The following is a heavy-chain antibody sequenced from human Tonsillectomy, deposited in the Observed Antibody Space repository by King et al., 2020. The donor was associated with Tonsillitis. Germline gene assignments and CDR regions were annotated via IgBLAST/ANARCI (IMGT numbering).Heavy chain of an antibody. CDR2: IFYSGST. V-gene: IGHV4-59*01. D-gene: IGHD6-6*01. Sequence: QLQESGPGLVKPSETLSLTCTVSGGSINNYYWSWIRQPPGKGLEWIGYIFYSGSTNYNPSLKSRVTISVDTSKNQFSLILSSVTAADTAVYYCARGLARPNYYFYYYAMDVWGQGTTVTVSS. CDR1: GGSINNYY. J-gene: IGHJ6*02. CDR3: ARGLARPNYYFYYYAMDV.